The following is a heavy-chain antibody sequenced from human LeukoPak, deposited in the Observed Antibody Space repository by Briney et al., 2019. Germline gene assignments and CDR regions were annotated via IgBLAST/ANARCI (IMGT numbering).Heavy chain of an antibody. J-gene: IGHJ6*03. V-gene: IGHV3-7*01. CDR1: GFAFSSYW. CDR3: ARDRRVVPAARRYYYYYMDV. Sequence: GGSLRLSCAASGFAFSSYWMSWVRQAPGKGLEWVANIKQDGSEKYYVDSVKGRFTISRDNAKNSLYLQMNSLRAEDTAVYYCARDRRVVPAARRYYYYYMDVWGKGTTVTVPS. CDR2: IKQDGSEK. D-gene: IGHD2-2*01.